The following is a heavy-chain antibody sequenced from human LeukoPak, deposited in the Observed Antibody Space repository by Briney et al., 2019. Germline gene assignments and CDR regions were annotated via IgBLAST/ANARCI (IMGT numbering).Heavy chain of an antibody. D-gene: IGHD6-13*01. CDR1: GYTLTELS. V-gene: IGHV1-24*01. CDR2: FDPEDGET. CDR3: ATDTYSSPGDAFDI. J-gene: IGHJ3*02. Sequence: ASVKVSCKVSGYTLTELSMHWVRQAPGKGLGWMGGFDPEDGETIYAQKFQGRVTMTEDTSTDTAYMELSSLRSEDTAVYYCATDTYSSPGDAFDIWGQGTMVTVSS.